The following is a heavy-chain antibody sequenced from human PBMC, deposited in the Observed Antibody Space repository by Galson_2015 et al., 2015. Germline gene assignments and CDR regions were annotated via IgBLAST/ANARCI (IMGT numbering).Heavy chain of an antibody. V-gene: IGHV3-7*01. J-gene: IGHJ4*02. CDR2: IKQDGSEK. CDR3: ASGRWLDY. D-gene: IGHD5-24*01. Sequence: MSWVRQAPGKGLEWVANIKQDGSEKYYVDSVKGRFTISRDNAKNSLYLQMNSLRAEDTAVYYCASGRWLDYWGQGTLVTVSS.